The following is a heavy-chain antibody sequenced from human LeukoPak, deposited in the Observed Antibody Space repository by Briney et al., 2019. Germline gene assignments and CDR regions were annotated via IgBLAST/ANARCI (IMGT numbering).Heavy chain of an antibody. J-gene: IGHJ5*02. Sequence: ASVKVSCKASGYTFTSYYMHWVRQAPGQGLERMGIINPGGGSTSYAQKFQARVTMTRDTSTSTVYMDLSSLRSEDTAVYYCAKDLRWDHPGFDPWGQGTLVIVSS. CDR3: AKDLRWDHPGFDP. CDR1: GYTFTSYY. CDR2: INPGGGST. V-gene: IGHV1-46*01. D-gene: IGHD4-23*01.